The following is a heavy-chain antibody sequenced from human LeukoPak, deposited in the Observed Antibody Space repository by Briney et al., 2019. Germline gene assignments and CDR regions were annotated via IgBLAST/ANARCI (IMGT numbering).Heavy chain of an antibody. V-gene: IGHV3-33*01. J-gene: IGHJ3*02. Sequence: QPGRSLRLSCAASGFTFSSHVMHWVRQAPGKGLEWVALIWYDGTNKYYADFVKGRFTISRDNSKNTLYIQMDSLRAEDTAVYYCARGYLGFNDAFDIWGQGTMVTVSS. D-gene: IGHD7-27*01. CDR3: ARGYLGFNDAFDI. CDR2: IWYDGTNK. CDR1: GFTFSSHV.